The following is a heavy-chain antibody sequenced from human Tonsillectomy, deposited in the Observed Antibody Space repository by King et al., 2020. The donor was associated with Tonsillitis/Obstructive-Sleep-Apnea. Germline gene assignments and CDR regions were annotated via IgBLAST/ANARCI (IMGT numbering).Heavy chain of an antibody. CDR1: GYYFTTYW. Sequence: GQLVQSGAEVKKPGESLKISCKVSGYYFTTYWIGWVRQMPGEGLEWMGIIYPDDSDTRYSPTLQGQATISVDKSISTAYLQWSSLKASDTAMYYCARLGDGYNLYAFDVWGQGTTVTVSS. D-gene: IGHD5-24*01. CDR3: ARLGDGYNLYAFDV. V-gene: IGHV5-51*01. CDR2: IYPDDSDT. J-gene: IGHJ3*01.